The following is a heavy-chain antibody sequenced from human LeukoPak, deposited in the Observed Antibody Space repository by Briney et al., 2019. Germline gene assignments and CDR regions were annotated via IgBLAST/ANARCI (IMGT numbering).Heavy chain of an antibody. J-gene: IGHJ5*02. CDR3: ARGSYDILTGYPNWFDP. CDR1: GGTFSSSA. V-gene: IGHV1-69*04. CDR2: IIPLFGIA. D-gene: IGHD3-9*01. Sequence: SVKVSCKASGGTFSSSAISWVRQAPGQGLEWMGRIIPLFGIANYAQKFRGRVTITADKSTSTAYMELSSLRSEDTAVYYCARGSYDILTGYPNWFDPWGQGTLVTVSS.